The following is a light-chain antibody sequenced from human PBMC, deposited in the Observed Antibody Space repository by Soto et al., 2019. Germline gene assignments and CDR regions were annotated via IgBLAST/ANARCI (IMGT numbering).Light chain of an antibody. J-gene: IGLJ3*02. V-gene: IGLV1-36*01. CDR1: SSNIGNNA. CDR3: AAWDESLHGSV. Sequence: QSVLTQPPSVSAAPRQRVTISCSGSSSNIGNNAVNWYQQVPGKAPKLLIYYDDLLPSGVSDRFSGSKSGTSASLAISGLQSEDEADYYCAAWDESLHGSVFGGGTKVTXL. CDR2: YDD.